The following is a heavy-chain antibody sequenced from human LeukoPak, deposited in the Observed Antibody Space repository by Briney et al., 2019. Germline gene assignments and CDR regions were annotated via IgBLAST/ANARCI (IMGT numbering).Heavy chain of an antibody. V-gene: IGHV3-74*01. D-gene: IGHD3-10*01. CDR1: GFTFSSYW. J-gene: IGHJ4*02. Sequence: GGSLRLSCAASGFTFSSYWMHWVRQAPGKGLVWVSRINSDGGSTSYADSVKGRFTISRDNAKNTLYLQMNSLRAEDTAVYYCARVPGVRGPLNNWGQGTLVTVSS. CDR2: INSDGGST. CDR3: ARVPGVRGPLNN.